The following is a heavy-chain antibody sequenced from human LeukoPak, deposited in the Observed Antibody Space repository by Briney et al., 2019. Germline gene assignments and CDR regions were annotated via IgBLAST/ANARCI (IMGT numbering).Heavy chain of an antibody. CDR2: IYPGDSDT. Sequence: GESLKISCKGSGYSFTSYWIGWVRQMPGKGLEWMGIIYPGDSDTRYSPSFQGQVTISADKSISTAYLQWSSLKASDTAMYYCARRPYCSSTSCHAGTDLNWFDPWGQGTLVTVSS. J-gene: IGHJ5*02. CDR1: GYSFTSYW. CDR3: ARRPYCSSTSCHAGTDLNWFDP. V-gene: IGHV5-51*01. D-gene: IGHD2-2*01.